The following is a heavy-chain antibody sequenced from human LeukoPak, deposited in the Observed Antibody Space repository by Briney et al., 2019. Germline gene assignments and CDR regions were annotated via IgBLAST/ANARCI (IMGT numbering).Heavy chain of an antibody. D-gene: IGHD2-2*01. J-gene: IGHJ4*02. CDR2: IYYSGST. CDR1: GGSISSYY. V-gene: IGHV4-59*01. CDR3: ARFSGYCSSTSCSNSHYPACPYDY. Sequence: SGTLSLTCTVSGGSISSYYWSWIRQPPGKGLEWIGYIYYSGSTNYNPSLKSRVTISVDTSKNQFSLKLSSVTAADTAVYYCARFSGYCSSTSCSNSHYPACPYDYWGQGTLVTVSS.